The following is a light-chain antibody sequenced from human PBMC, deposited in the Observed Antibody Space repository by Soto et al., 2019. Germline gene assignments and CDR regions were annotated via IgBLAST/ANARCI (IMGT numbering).Light chain of an antibody. J-gene: IGKJ1*01. CDR1: QSVSSD. CDR2: GAS. Sequence: EIVMTQSPVTVSVSPGERATLSCRASQSVSSDLAWYQQKPGQAPRLLIYGASTRATGVPARFSGSGSGTEFTLTISSLQSEDFAVYYCQQYNNWPRPTFGQGTKVDI. CDR3: QQYNNWPRPT. V-gene: IGKV3-15*01.